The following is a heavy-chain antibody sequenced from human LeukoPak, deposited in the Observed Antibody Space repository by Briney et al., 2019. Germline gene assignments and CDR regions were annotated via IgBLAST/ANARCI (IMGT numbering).Heavy chain of an antibody. CDR2: IYSGGST. CDR1: GFTFSSNY. J-gene: IGHJ4*02. V-gene: IGHV3-53*01. D-gene: IGHD2-2*01. CDR3: ARFALWDCSSTSCPDY. Sequence: GGSLRLSCAASGFTFSSNYMSWVRQAPGKGLEWVSVIYSGGSTYYADSVKGRFTISRDNSKNTLYLQMNSLRAEDTAVYYCARFALWDCSSTSCPDYWGQGTLVTVSS.